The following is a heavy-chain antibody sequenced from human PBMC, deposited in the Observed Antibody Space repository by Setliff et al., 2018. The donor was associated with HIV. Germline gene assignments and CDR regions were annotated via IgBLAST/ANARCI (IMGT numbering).Heavy chain of an antibody. J-gene: IGHJ4*02. D-gene: IGHD6-19*01. CDR2: IVVGSGKT. CDR3: VADGHGSGWRSDY. Sequence: AASVKVSCKASGFTFTGSAVQWMRQARGQRPEWIGWIVVGSGKTEYAQKFQERVTITRDMSTSTAYMGLRSLRYDDTAVYYCVADGHGSGWRSDYWGQGTLVTVSS. CDR1: GFTFTGSA. V-gene: IGHV1-58*01.